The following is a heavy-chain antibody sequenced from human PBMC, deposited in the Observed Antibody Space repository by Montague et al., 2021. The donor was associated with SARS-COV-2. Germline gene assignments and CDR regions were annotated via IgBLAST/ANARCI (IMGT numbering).Heavy chain of an antibody. D-gene: IGHD3-10*01. CDR2: MHDSGTA. Sequence: SETLSLTCTVSDGSIRSCYWNWMRQTPGKGLEWIGYMHDSGTANYNPSLRSRVTLMVDASRNQFSLELSSVTAADTAMYYCTRLPRGSGTWGYFDYWAQGTLVTVSS. CDR1: DGSIRSCY. CDR3: TRLPRGSGTWGYFDY. V-gene: IGHV4-59*08. J-gene: IGHJ4*02.